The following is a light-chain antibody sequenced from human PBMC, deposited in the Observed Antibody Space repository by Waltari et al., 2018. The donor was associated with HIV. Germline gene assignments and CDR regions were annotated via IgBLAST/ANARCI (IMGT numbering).Light chain of an antibody. V-gene: IGLV2-11*01. J-gene: IGLJ2*01. CDR3: GSYAGSYTFVV. CDR2: DVS. Sequence: QSALTQPRSVSGSPGQSVTISCTGTSSDVGGYNYVSWYQQHPGKAPKLMIYDVSKRPSGVPGRFSGSQSGNTASLTISGLQADDEADYHCGSYAGSYTFVVFGGGTKLIVL. CDR1: SSDVGGYNY.